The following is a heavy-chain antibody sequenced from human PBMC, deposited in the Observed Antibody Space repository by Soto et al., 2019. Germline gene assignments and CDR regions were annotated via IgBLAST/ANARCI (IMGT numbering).Heavy chain of an antibody. CDR3: ARDNIVVVPAARGPDAFDI. CDR2: INAGNGNT. Sequence: GASVKVSCKASGYTFTSYAMHWVRQAPGQRLEWMGWINAGNGNTKYSQKFQGRVTITRDTSASTAYMELSSLRSEDTAVYYCARDNIVVVPAARGPDAFDIWGQGTMVTVSS. CDR1: GYTFTSYA. V-gene: IGHV1-3*01. D-gene: IGHD2-2*01. J-gene: IGHJ3*02.